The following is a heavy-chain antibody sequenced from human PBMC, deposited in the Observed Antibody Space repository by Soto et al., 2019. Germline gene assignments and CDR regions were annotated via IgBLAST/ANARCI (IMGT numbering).Heavy chain of an antibody. Sequence: SETLSLTCTVSGGSISSYYWSWIRQPPGKGLEWIGYTYYSGSTNYNPSLKSRVTISVDTSKNQFSLKLSSVTAADTAVYYCARGISYRGAFDYWGQGTLVTVSS. V-gene: IGHV4-59*01. D-gene: IGHD5-18*01. CDR1: GGSISSYY. J-gene: IGHJ4*02. CDR2: TYYSGST. CDR3: ARGISYRGAFDY.